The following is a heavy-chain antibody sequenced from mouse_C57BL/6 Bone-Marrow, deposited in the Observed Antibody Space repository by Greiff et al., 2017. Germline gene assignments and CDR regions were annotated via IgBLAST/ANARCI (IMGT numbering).Heavy chain of an antibody. CDR2: INPNNGGT. V-gene: IGHV1-18*01. J-gene: IGHJ4*01. Sequence: VHVKQSGPELVKPGASVKIPCKASGYTFTDYNMDWVKQSHGKSLEWIGDINPNNGGTIYNQKFKGKATLTVDKSSSTAYMELRSLTSEDTAVYYCARWAYYSNPYAMDYWGQGTSVTVSS. CDR1: GYTFTDYN. D-gene: IGHD2-5*01. CDR3: ARWAYYSNPYAMDY.